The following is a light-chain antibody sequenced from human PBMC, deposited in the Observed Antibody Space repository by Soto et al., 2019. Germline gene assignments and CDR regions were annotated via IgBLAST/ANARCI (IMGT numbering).Light chain of an antibody. CDR3: GTWDSSLSAGM. CDR2: DDN. J-gene: IGLJ3*02. V-gene: IGLV1-51*01. CDR1: SSNIGNNY. Sequence: QSVLTQPPSVFAAPGQKVTISCSGSSSNIGNNYVSWYQQLPGTAPKLLIYDDNKRPSGIPDRFSGSKSGTSATLGITGLQTGDEADYYCGTWDSSLSAGMFGGGTKLTVL.